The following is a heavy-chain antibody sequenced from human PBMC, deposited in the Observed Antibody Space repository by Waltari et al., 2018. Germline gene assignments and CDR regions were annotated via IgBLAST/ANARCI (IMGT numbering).Heavy chain of an antibody. D-gene: IGHD6-19*01. J-gene: IGHJ4*02. Sequence: QVQLVQSGAEVKKPGASVKVSCKASGYTFTGYDINWVRQATGQGLEWMGWMNPNSGKTGYAQKFQGRVTMTRNTSISTAYMELSSLRSEDTAVYYCARRAGIAVAGRGVLGYWGQGTLVTVSS. CDR3: ARRAGIAVAGRGVLGY. CDR2: MNPNSGKT. V-gene: IGHV1-8*01. CDR1: GYTFTGYD.